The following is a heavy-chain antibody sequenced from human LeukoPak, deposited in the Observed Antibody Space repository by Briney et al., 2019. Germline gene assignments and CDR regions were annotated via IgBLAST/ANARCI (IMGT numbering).Heavy chain of an antibody. CDR2: ISGYNGNT. CDR3: ARETLWGVVDNAFDI. Sequence: ASVKVSCKASGYTFTSYGITWVRQAPGQGLEWMGWISGYNGNTKYAQNLQDRVTMTTDTTTNTAYMELRSLRSDDTAMYYCARETLWGVVDNAFDIWGQGTMVTVSS. J-gene: IGHJ3*02. D-gene: IGHD3-16*01. V-gene: IGHV1-18*01. CDR1: GYTFTSYG.